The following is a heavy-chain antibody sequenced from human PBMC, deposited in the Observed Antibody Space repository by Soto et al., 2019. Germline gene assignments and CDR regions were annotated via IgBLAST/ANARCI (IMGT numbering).Heavy chain of an antibody. Sequence: QVQLQESGPGLVKPSETLSLTCTVSGGSISTYYWSWIRQPPGKGLWWIGCIYYTGSTNYNPSLKSRVTLSLDTSKNQFSLKLSAVTAADTAVYYCARASSCAYDSCAFDPWGQGTLVTVSS. CDR3: ARASSCAYDSCAFDP. V-gene: IGHV4-59*01. D-gene: IGHD3-16*01. CDR1: GGSISTYY. J-gene: IGHJ5*02. CDR2: IYYTGST.